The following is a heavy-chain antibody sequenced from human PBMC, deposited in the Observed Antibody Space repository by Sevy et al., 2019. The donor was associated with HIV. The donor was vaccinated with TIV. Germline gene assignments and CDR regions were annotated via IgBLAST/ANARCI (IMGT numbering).Heavy chain of an antibody. CDR1: GYIFNTFA. CDR3: ARGGYGDNGWLDP. D-gene: IGHD5-18*01. CDR2: ISTYNNNI. J-gene: IGHJ5*02. Sequence: ASVKVSCKTSGYIFNTFAISWLRQAPGQGPEWMGWISTYNNNIQYAQKFQGRVTMTKDTSTSTAYMEVKSLRSDDTAVYYCARGGYGDNGWLDPWGQGTLVTVSS. V-gene: IGHV1-18*01.